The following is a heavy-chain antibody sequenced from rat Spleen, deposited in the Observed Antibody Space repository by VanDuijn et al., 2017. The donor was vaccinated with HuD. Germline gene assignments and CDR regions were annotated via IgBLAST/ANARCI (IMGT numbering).Heavy chain of an antibody. CDR1: GFTFSSFA. CDR3: ARHGTLGWYFDF. Sequence: EVQLVESGGGLVQPGRSLKLSCAASGFTFSSFAMAWVRQAPKKGLEWVASISTGGGNTYYRDSVKGRCTISRENAKSILYLQMDSLRSEDTATYYCARHGTLGWYFDFWGPGTMVTVSS. CDR2: ISTGGGNT. D-gene: IGHD4-6*01. J-gene: IGHJ1*01. V-gene: IGHV5-25*01.